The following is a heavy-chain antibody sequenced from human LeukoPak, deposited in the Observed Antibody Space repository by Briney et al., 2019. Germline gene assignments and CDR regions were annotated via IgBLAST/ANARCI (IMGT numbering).Heavy chain of an antibody. V-gene: IGHV1-18*01. CDR1: GYTFTSYG. Sequence: ASVKVSCKASGYTFTSYGISWVRQAPGQGLEWMGWISAYNGNTNYAQKLQGRVTMTTDTSTSTAYMELRSLRSDDTAVYYCARVLSFWYKYYSDYWGQGTLVTVSS. CDR3: ARVLSFWYKYYSDY. D-gene: IGHD1-1*01. CDR2: ISAYNGNT. J-gene: IGHJ4*02.